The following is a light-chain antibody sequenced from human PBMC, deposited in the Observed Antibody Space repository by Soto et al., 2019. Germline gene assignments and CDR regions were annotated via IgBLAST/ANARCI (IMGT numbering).Light chain of an antibody. CDR3: QHRNSWPPGAT. V-gene: IGKV3-11*01. Sequence: EIVLTQSPATLSLSPGQRSTLACMSSQSISNYLAWYQQKPGQAPRLLIYGASNRATGTPARFSGRGSGTDFTLTISSLETEDSAVYYCQHRNSWPPGATFGQGTRLEIK. J-gene: IGKJ5*01. CDR2: GAS. CDR1: QSISNY.